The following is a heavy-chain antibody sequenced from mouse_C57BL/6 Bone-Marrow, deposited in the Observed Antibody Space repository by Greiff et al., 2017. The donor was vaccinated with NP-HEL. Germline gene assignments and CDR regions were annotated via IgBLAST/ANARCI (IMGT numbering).Heavy chain of an antibody. CDR1: GYTFTSYW. CDR3: ARGEHYYAMDY. V-gene: IGHV1-53*01. CDR2: INPSNGGT. Sequence: VQLQQSGTELVKPGASVKLSCKASGYTFTSYWMHWVKQRPGQGLEWIGNINPSNGGTNYNEKFKRKATLTVDKSSSTAYMQLSSLTSEDSAVYYCARGEHYYAMDYWGQGTSVTVSS. J-gene: IGHJ4*01.